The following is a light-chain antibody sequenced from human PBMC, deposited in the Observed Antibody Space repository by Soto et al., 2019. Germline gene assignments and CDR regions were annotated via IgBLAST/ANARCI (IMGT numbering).Light chain of an antibody. CDR2: CAS. CDR1: QSVSSN. Sequence: EIVMTQSPATLSVSPGERATLSCRASQSVSSNLAWYQQKPGQAPRLLIYCASTRATGIPARLSGSRSGREFTLTIGSLQSEDFAVYYCQQDNKFPSLTFGGGTKVEIK. CDR3: QQDNKFPSLT. V-gene: IGKV3-15*01. J-gene: IGKJ4*01.